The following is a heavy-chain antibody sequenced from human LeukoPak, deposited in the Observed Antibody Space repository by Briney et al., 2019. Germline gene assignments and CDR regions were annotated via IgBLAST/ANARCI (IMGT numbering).Heavy chain of an antibody. CDR2: IYYSGST. Sequence: PSETLSLTCTVSGGSISSSSYYWGWIRQPPGKGLEWIGSIYYSGSTYYNPSLKSRVTISVDTSKNQFSLKLSSVTAADTAVYYCAGSGWKYYFDYWGQGTLVTVSS. CDR1: GGSISSSSYY. CDR3: AGSGWKYYFDY. D-gene: IGHD6-19*01. V-gene: IGHV4-39*01. J-gene: IGHJ4*02.